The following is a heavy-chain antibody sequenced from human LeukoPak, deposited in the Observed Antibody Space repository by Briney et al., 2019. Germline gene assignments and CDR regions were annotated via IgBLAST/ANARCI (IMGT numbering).Heavy chain of an antibody. CDR2: INHSGST. V-gene: IGHV4-34*01. Sequence: TSETLSLTCAVYGGSFSGYYWSWIRQPPGKGLEWIGEINHSGSTNYNPSLKSRVTISVDTSKNQFSLKLSSVTAADTAVYYCARVRSPDPWGQGTLVIVSS. CDR1: GGSFSGYY. CDR3: ARVRSPDP. J-gene: IGHJ5*02. D-gene: IGHD4-17*01.